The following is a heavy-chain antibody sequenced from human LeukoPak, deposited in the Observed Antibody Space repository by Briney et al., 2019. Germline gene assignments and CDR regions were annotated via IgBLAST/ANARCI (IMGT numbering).Heavy chain of an antibody. CDR1: GFTVSSNY. Sequence: PGGSLRLSCAASGFTVSSNYMSWVRQAPGKGLEWVSIIYSGGSTYYADSVKARFTISRDNSKNTLYLQMSSLRAEDTAVYYCARTASSGYFYFDYWGQGTLVTVSS. D-gene: IGHD3-22*01. CDR3: ARTASSGYFYFDY. J-gene: IGHJ4*02. V-gene: IGHV3-66*01. CDR2: IYSGGST.